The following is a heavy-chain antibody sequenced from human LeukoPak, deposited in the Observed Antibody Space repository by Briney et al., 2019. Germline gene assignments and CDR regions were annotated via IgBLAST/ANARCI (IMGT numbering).Heavy chain of an antibody. J-gene: IGHJ4*02. CDR3: ARARPPSDSTHFDY. CDR1: GYSMSSGYY. CDR2: IYHSGST. V-gene: IGHV4-38-2*02. D-gene: IGHD6-6*01. Sequence: SETLSLTCTVSGYSMSSGYYWGWIRQPSGKGLEWIGSIYHSGSTYYNPSLKSRVTISVDTSKKQFSLKLSSVTAADTAVYYCARARPPSDSTHFDYLGQGTLVTVSS.